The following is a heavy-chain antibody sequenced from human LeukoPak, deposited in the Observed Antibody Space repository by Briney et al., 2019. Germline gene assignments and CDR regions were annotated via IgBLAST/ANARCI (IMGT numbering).Heavy chain of an antibody. D-gene: IGHD6-19*01. CDR2: ISYDGRNK. V-gene: IGHV3-30*04. J-gene: IGHJ4*02. Sequence: GGSLRLSCAASGFTFSSYAMHRVRQAPGKGLEWVAVISYDGRNKYYADSVKGRFTISRDNSKNTLSLQMNSLRAEDTAVYYCARGLWAVAGGYFDYWGQGTLVTVSS. CDR3: ARGLWAVAGGYFDY. CDR1: GFTFSSYA.